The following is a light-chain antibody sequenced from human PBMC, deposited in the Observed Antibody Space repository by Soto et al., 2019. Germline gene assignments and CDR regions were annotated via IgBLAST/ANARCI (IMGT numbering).Light chain of an antibody. Sequence: DIQLTQSPSFLSASVGDRVTVTCRASQGINSYLAWYQQKPGKAPKLLIYTASTLQSGVPSRFSGSGPGAEFTLTITSLQPEDFAAYYCQQLYTYPLTFVGGTKVEIK. J-gene: IGKJ4*01. CDR3: QQLYTYPLT. V-gene: IGKV1-9*01. CDR2: TAS. CDR1: QGINSY.